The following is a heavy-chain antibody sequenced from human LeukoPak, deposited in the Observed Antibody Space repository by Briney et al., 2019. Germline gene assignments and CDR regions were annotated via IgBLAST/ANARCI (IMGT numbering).Heavy chain of an antibody. J-gene: IGHJ4*02. Sequence: PGGSLRLSCAGSGFIFTDYWVDWVRQAPGKGLEWVANINKDGSEKNYLESVKGRFTISRDNAKDSLYLQMNSLRAEDTGVYYCASELHYWGPGTLVTVSS. CDR1: GFIFTDYW. CDR2: INKDGSEK. V-gene: IGHV3-7*01. CDR3: ASELHY.